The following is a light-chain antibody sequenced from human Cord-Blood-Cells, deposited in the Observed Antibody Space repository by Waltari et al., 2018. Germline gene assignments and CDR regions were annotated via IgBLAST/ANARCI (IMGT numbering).Light chain of an antibody. J-gene: IGKJ2*01. CDR2: AAS. Sequence: EIVMTQSPTNQFVSPGERATLSCMASQSVSSNLAWYQQKPGKAPRLLIYAASTRATGIPARFSGRGSGTEFTLTISSLQSEDFVVYYCQKYNNCSYSFCQGTKLEIK. CDR1: QSVSSN. V-gene: IGKV3-15*01. CDR3: QKYNNCSYS.